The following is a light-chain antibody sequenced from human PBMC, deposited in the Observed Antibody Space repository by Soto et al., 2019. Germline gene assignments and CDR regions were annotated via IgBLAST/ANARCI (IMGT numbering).Light chain of an antibody. CDR2: DNI. V-gene: IGLV1-51*01. CDR1: SSNIGNNY. Sequence: QSVLPQSPSVSAAPGQTVTISCSGTSSNIGNNYVSWYQLLPETAPKLLIYDNIKRPSGIPDRFSGSKSGTSATLVITGLQTGDEADYYCGTWESSRNWVFGAGTKLTVL. CDR3: GTWESSRNWV. J-gene: IGLJ3*02.